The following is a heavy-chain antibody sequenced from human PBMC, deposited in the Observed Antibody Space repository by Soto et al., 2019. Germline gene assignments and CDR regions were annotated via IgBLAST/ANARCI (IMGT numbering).Heavy chain of an antibody. D-gene: IGHD3-22*01. CDR1: GYTFTNYP. CDR2: INPSGGST. CDR3: ARDRYYDSSEAGAFDI. V-gene: IGHV1-46*01. Sequence: ASVKVSCKASGYTFTNYPMHWARQAPGQGLEWMGIINPSGGSTSYAQKFQGRVTMTRDTSTSTVYMELSSLRSEDTAVYYCARDRYYDSSEAGAFDIWGQGTMVTVS. J-gene: IGHJ3*02.